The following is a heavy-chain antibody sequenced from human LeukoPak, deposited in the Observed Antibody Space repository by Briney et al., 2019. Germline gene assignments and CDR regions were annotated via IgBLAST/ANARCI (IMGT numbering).Heavy chain of an antibody. V-gene: IGHV3-15*01. D-gene: IGHD2-8*01. CDR1: GFTFSHAW. CDR2: TKSKTDGGAA. CDR3: TILGYCANGVCPTHYC. J-gene: IGHJ4*02. Sequence: PGGTLRLSCTASGFTFSHAWMSWVRQAPGRGLEWIGLTKSKTDGGAADYAAPVKGRFTISRDDSKNTLYLQMNSLKTEDTAVYYCTILGYCANGVCPTHYCWGRGTLVTVSS.